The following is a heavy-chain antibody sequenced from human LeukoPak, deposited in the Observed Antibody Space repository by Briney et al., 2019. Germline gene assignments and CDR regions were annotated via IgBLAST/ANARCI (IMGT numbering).Heavy chain of an antibody. CDR2: ISGSGGST. CDR1: GFTFSSYA. CDR3: ATSSYDSSGWTGYYFDY. D-gene: IGHD6-19*01. J-gene: IGHJ4*02. V-gene: IGHV3-23*01. Sequence: GGSLRLSCAASGFTFSSYAMSWVRQAPGKGLEWVSAISGSGGSTYYADSVKGRFTISRDNSKNTLYLQMNSLRAEDTAVYYCATSSYDSSGWTGYYFDYWGQGTLVTVSS.